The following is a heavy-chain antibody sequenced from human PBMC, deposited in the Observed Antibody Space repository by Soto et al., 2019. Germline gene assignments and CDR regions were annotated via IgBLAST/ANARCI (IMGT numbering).Heavy chain of an antibody. V-gene: IGHV1-2*04. CDR1: GYTLTANY. D-gene: IGHD6-13*01. CDR2: INPNSGAT. Sequence: QVQLVQSGAEVKKAGASVKVSCKASGYTLTANYLHWVRQAPGQGLEWMGWINPNSGATNYAQRFQAWVTMTRDTSISTAYMELSRLTFDDTAVYYCAREITSRWMDVWGQGTMVTVSS. CDR3: AREITSRWMDV. J-gene: IGHJ6*02.